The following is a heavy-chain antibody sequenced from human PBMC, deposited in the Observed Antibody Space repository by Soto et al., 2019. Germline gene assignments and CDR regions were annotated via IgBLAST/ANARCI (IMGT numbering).Heavy chain of an antibody. CDR2: ISSSGSTI. Sequence: QVQLVESGGGLVKPGGSLRLSCAASGFTFSDYYMSWIRQAPGKGLEWVSYISSSGSTIYYADSVKGRFTISRDNSKNSLYPKMNSMRAEDAAVYYCARDRGRDGYNFGPFDPWGQGTLVAVSS. V-gene: IGHV3-11*01. CDR1: GFTFSDYY. D-gene: IGHD5-12*01. J-gene: IGHJ5*02. CDR3: ARDRGRDGYNFGPFDP.